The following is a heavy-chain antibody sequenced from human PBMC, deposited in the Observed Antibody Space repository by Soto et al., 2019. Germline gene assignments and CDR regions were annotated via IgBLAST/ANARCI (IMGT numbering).Heavy chain of an antibody. V-gene: IGHV3-23*01. Sequence: PGGSLRLSCAASGFTFSSYPMSWVRRAPGKGLEWVSVISGSGGSTNYADSVKGRFTISRDNSKNTLYLQMNSLRAEDTAVYYCAKGGVYCTGGSCYFIWGQGTPVTVSS. J-gene: IGHJ4*02. CDR2: ISGSGGST. CDR3: AKGGVYCTGGSCYFI. D-gene: IGHD2-15*01. CDR1: GFTFSSYP.